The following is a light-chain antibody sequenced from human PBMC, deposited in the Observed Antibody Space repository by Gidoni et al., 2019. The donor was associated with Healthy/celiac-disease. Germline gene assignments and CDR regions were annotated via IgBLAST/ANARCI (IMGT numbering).Light chain of an antibody. Sequence: EIVLTQSPGTLSLSPGERATLSCRASQSVSSSYLAWDQQKPGLAPRLLIYGASSRATGIPDRFSGSGSGTDFTLTISRLEPEDFAVYYCQQYGSSPRTFGQGTKVEIK. CDR1: QSVSSSY. CDR3: QQYGSSPRT. CDR2: GAS. J-gene: IGKJ1*01. V-gene: IGKV3-20*01.